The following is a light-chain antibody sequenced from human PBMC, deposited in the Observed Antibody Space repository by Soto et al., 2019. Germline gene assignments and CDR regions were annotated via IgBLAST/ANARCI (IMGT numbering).Light chain of an antibody. CDR1: QGISKF. CDR3: QEYSSALWT. CDR2: AAS. Sequence: DIQMTQSPSSLSASVGDRVTITCRASQGISKFLAWYQQKPGKVPKLLIYAASTLQSGVPSRFSGSGSGTDFTLTISSLQPEDVATYYCQEYSSALWTFGQGTKVDI. J-gene: IGKJ1*01. V-gene: IGKV1-27*01.